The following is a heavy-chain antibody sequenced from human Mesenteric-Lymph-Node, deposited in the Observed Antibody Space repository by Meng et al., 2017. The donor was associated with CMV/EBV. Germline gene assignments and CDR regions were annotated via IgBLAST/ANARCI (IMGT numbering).Heavy chain of an antibody. CDR3: ARDRGIPAYYFDY. CDR2: ISYDGSHK. V-gene: IGHV3-30*04. CDR1: GFTFSSYN. J-gene: IGHJ4*02. Sequence: CAASGFTFSSYNMHWVRQAPGKGLEWVAFISYDGSHKYYADSVKGRFTISRDNSKDTLFLQMNSLRPEDTAVYYCARDRGIPAYYFDYWGQGALVTVSS. D-gene: IGHD6-13*01.